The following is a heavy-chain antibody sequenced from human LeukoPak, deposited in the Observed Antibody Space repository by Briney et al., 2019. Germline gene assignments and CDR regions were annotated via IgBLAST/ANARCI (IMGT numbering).Heavy chain of an antibody. Sequence: GRSLRLSCAASGFTFDDYAMHWVRQAPGKGLEWISGLTWNGDTLGYADSVRGRFTVSRDNGKNSLFLQMNSLRAEDTALYYCTKDITPHLVGATSGFDSWGQGTLVTVSS. CDR2: LTWNGDTL. CDR3: TKDITPHLVGATSGFDS. D-gene: IGHD1-26*01. CDR1: GFTFDDYA. J-gene: IGHJ4*02. V-gene: IGHV3-9*01.